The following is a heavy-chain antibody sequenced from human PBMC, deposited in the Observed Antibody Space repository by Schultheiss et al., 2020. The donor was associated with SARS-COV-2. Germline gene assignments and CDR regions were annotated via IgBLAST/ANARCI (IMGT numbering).Heavy chain of an antibody. CDR2: IYPGDSDT. D-gene: IGHD6-6*01. CDR1: GYSFTRYW. V-gene: IGHV5-51*01. CDR3: ARKDSSDVDY. Sequence: GESLKISCKGSGYSFTRYWIGWVRQMPGKGLEWMGIIYPGDSDTRYSPSFQGQVTLSADKSINTAYLQWSSLKASDTAIYYCARKDSSDVDYWGQGTLVTVSS. J-gene: IGHJ4*02.